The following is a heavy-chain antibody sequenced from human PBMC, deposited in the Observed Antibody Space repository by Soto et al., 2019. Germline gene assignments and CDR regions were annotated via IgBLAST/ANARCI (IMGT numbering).Heavy chain of an antibody. V-gene: IGHV3-30-3*01. CDR2: ISYDGSNK. Sequence: ESGGGVVQPGRSLRLSCAASGFTFSSYAMHWVRQAPGKGLEWVAVISYDGSNKYYADSVKGRFTISRDNSKNTLYLQMNSLRAEDTAVYYCARGGVDSSGYYSYYFDYWGQGTLVTVSS. CDR3: ARGGVDSSGYYSYYFDY. D-gene: IGHD3-22*01. CDR1: GFTFSSYA. J-gene: IGHJ4*02.